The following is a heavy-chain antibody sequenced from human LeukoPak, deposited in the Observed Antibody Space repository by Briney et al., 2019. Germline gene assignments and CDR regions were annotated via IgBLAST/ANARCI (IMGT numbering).Heavy chain of an antibody. D-gene: IGHD6-6*01. V-gene: IGHV3-53*01. CDR1: GFTVSSNY. Sequence: PGGSLRLSCAASGFTVSSNYMSWVRQAPGKGLEWVSVIYSGGSTYYADSVKGRFTISRDNSKNTLYLQMNSLRAEDTAVYYCARAPKQYSRAHFDYWGQGTLVTVSS. J-gene: IGHJ4*02. CDR3: ARAPKQYSRAHFDY. CDR2: IYSGGST.